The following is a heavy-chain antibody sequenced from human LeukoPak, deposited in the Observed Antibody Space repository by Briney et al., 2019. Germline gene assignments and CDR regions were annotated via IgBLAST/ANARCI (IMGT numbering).Heavy chain of an antibody. J-gene: IGHJ4*02. V-gene: IGHV3-30*01. Sequence: GRSLRLSCAASGFTFSSYAMHWVRQAPGKGLEWVAVISYDGSNKYYADSVKGRFTISRDNSKNTLYLQMNSLRAEDTAVYYCARDGYGGGFDYWGQGTPVTVSS. CDR3: ARDGYGGGFDY. CDR1: GFTFSSYA. D-gene: IGHD5-12*01. CDR2: ISYDGSNK.